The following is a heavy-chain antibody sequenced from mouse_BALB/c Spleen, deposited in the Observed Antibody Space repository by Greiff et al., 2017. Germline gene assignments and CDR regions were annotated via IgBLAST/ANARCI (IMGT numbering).Heavy chain of an antibody. J-gene: IGHJ4*01. CDR1: GYAFSSSW. V-gene: IGHV1-82*01. CDR3: ARVENRNYREGYYAMDY. D-gene: IGHD2-1*01. CDR2: IYPGDGDT. Sequence: QVQLQQSGPELVKPGASVKISCKASGYAFSSSWMNWVKQRPGQGLEWIGRIYPGDGDTNYNGKFKGKATLTADKSSSTAYMQLSSLTSVDSAVYFCARVENRNYREGYYAMDYWGQGTSVTVSS.